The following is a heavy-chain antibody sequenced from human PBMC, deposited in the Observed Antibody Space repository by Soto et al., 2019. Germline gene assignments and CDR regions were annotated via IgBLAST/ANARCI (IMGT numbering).Heavy chain of an antibody. D-gene: IGHD3-10*01. Sequence: QVRLVQSGAEVKRPGASVKVSCKTYGYSFTVYGISWVRQAPGQGRERMGWMSTYTGDTNYARKFRGRVTMTTDISASTAAMELRSLTSDDTAVYYCARDPGGATGFDPWGQGTPVIVST. CDR3: ARDPGGATGFDP. CDR1: GYSFTVYG. J-gene: IGHJ5*02. V-gene: IGHV1-18*01. CDR2: MSTYTGDT.